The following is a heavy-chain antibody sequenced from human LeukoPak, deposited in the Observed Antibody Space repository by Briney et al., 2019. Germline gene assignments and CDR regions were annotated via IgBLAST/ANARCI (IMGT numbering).Heavy chain of an antibody. CDR3: ARRDYDYVWGSYRHDAFDI. D-gene: IGHD3-16*02. V-gene: IGHV4-59*08. Sequence: SETLSLTCTVSGGSISSYYWSWIRQPPGKGLEWIGYIYYSGSTNYNPSLKSRVTISVDTSKNQFSLKLSSVTAADTAVYYCARRDYDYVWGSYRHDAFDIWGQGTMVTVSS. J-gene: IGHJ3*02. CDR1: GGSISSYY. CDR2: IYYSGST.